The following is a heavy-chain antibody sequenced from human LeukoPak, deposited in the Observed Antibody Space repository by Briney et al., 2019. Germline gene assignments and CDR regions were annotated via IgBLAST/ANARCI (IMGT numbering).Heavy chain of an antibody. J-gene: IGHJ4*02. Sequence: RPGGSLRLSCAASGFAFSSYSMNWVRQAPGKGLEWVSFISSSSSTLYYADSVKGRFTISRDDAKNTLYLQMNSLRAEDTAVYYCAGRFGYSIDYWGQGTLVTASS. V-gene: IGHV3-48*04. CDR2: ISSSSSTL. CDR3: AGRFGYSIDY. CDR1: GFAFSSYS. D-gene: IGHD5-12*01.